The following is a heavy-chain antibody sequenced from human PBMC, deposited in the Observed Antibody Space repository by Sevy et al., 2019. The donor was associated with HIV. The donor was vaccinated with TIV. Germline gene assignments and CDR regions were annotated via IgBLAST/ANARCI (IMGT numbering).Heavy chain of an antibody. D-gene: IGHD6-19*01. CDR1: GFTFGDYA. Sequence: GGSLRLSCTASGFTFGDYAMSWVRQAPGKGLEWVGFIRSKAYGGTPEYAASVKGRFTFSRDDSKSIAYLQMNSLKTGDTAVYYCGRGGPGRGSSGWSRYDYWGQGTLVAVSS. CDR2: IRSKAYGGTP. CDR3: GRGGPGRGSSGWSRYDY. V-gene: IGHV3-49*04. J-gene: IGHJ4*02.